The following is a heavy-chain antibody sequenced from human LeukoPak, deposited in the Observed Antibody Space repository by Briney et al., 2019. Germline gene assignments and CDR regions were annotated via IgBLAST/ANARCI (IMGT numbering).Heavy chain of an antibody. CDR3: AKDYRPHDFWSGLVDY. CDR1: GFTFSSYE. Sequence: GALRLSCAASGFTFSSYEMNWVRQAPGKGLEWVSYISSSGSTIYYADSVKGRFTISRDNSKNTLYLQMNSLRAEDTAVYYCAKDYRPHDFWSGLVDYWGQGTLVTVSS. J-gene: IGHJ4*02. D-gene: IGHD3-3*01. V-gene: IGHV3-48*03. CDR2: ISSSGSTI.